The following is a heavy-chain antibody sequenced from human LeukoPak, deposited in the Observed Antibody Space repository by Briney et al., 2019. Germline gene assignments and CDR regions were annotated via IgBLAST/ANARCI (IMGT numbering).Heavy chain of an antibody. D-gene: IGHD1-1*01. V-gene: IGHV3-7*01. CDR1: GFSFGSFW. CDR2: INEDGSQT. J-gene: IGHJ4*02. CDR3: VRDVGYFHFDS. Sequence: PGGSLRLSCAASGFSFGSFWMTWIRQAPGKGLEWVGHINEDGSQTNYIDSVTGRFTISRDNTKDSLYLQMNNLRAEDTAVYFCVRDVGYFHFDSWGQGILVTVSS.